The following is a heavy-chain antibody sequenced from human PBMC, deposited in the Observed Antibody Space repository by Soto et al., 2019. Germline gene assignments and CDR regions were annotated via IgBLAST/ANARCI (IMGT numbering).Heavy chain of an antibody. CDR3: ARDLPSTVTTWKDWFDP. J-gene: IGHJ5*02. V-gene: IGHV1-69*01. CDR2: IIPIFGTA. D-gene: IGHD4-17*01. CDR1: GGTFSSYA. Sequence: QVQLVQSGAEVKKPGSSVKVSCKASGGTFSSYAISWVRQAPGQGLEWMGGIIPIFGTANYAQKFQGRVTITADESTSTAYMELSSLSSEDTAVYYCARDLPSTVTTWKDWFDPWGQGTLVTVSS.